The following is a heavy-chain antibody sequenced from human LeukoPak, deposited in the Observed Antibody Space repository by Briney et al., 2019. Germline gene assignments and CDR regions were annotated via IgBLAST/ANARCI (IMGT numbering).Heavy chain of an antibody. D-gene: IGHD2-21*02. CDR1: GFTFSAYS. J-gene: IGHJ4*02. V-gene: IGHV3-7*01. CDR3: ARGFQRGDSPV. CDR2: IKKDGSEK. Sequence: GGSLRLSCAPSGFTFSAYSLSWVRQAPGKGLEWVAKIKKDGSEKDYVDSVKGRFTISRDNAKGSLCLQLNSLRAEDAAVYYSARGFQRGDSPVWGQGTLDTVSS.